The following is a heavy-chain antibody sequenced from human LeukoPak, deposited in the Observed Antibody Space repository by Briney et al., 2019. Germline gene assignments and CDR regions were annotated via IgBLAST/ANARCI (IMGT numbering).Heavy chain of an antibody. J-gene: IGHJ5*02. CDR2: ISAYNGNT. Sequence: ASVKVSCKASGYTFTSYGISWVRQAPGQGLEWMGWISAYNGNTNYAQKLQGRVTMTTDTSTSTAYMELRSLRSDDTAVYYCARDGMGWIQLWDLGGWLDPWGQGTLVTVSS. D-gene: IGHD5-18*01. CDR1: GYTFTSYG. V-gene: IGHV1-18*01. CDR3: ARDGMGWIQLWDLGGWLDP.